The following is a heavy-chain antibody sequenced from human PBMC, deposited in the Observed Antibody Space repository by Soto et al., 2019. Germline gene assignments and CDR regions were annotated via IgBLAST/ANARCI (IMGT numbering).Heavy chain of an antibody. V-gene: IGHV3-13*01. CDR2: LSAAGDT. D-gene: IGHD3-10*01. J-gene: IGHJ4*02. CDR1: GFTLRNYD. CDR3: GRSNMVRGSRDPGVSAPLDS. Sequence: EVQLLESGGGSVQPGGSLRLSCAASGFTLRNYDMFWVRQGTGEGLEWVSTLSAAGDTYFPDSVKGRFTISREDVTNSLYLQMNSLRAGETAMYYCGRSNMVRGSRDPGVSAPLDSWGQGTLVTVSS.